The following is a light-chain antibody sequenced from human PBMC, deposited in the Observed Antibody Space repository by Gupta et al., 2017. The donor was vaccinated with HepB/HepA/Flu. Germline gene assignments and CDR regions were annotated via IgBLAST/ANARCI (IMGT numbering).Light chain of an antibody. CDR2: DVS. CDR1: SGDFGGYNY. V-gene: IGLV2-14*03. J-gene: IGLJ2*01. Sequence: QPALTQPASVSGSPGQSITISCTGTSGDFGGYNYVSWYQQHPGTAPKLIIYDVSNRPSGVSNRFSGSKSGNTTSLTISGLQAEGEAYYYCSSYTSRSTLVLLGGGTKLTVL. CDR3: SSYTSRSTLVL.